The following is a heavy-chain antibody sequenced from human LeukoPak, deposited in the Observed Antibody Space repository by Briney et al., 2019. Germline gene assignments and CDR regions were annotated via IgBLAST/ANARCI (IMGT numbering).Heavy chain of an antibody. J-gene: IGHJ5*02. V-gene: IGHV4-39*01. D-gene: IGHD3-3*01. CDR1: DGSISSSSYY. CDR2: IYYSGST. Sequence: SETPSLTCTVSDGSISSSSYYWGWIRQPPGKGLEWIGSIYYSGSTYYNPSLKSRVTISVDTSKNQFSLKLSSVTAADTAVYYCASAGRITIFGVVIRRLNWFDPWGQGTLVTVSS. CDR3: ASAGRITIFGVVIRRLNWFDP.